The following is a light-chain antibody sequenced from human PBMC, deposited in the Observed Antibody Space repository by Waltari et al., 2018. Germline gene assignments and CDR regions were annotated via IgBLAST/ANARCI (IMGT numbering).Light chain of an antibody. CDR2: EVT. CDR3: NSYAGSNTVI. CDR1: SSDVGASNY. J-gene: IGLJ2*01. V-gene: IGLV2-8*01. Sequence: QSALTQPPSASGSPGQSVTISCTGTSSDVGASNYVSWYQHHPGKAPKLIIYEVTRRPSGVPDRFSGSTSGNTASLTVSVLQAEDEADYYCNSYAGSNTVIFGGGTKLTVL.